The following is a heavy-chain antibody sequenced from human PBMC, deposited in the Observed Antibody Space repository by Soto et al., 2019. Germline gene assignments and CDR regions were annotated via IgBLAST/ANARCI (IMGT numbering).Heavy chain of an antibody. V-gene: IGHV3-33*01. J-gene: IGHJ6*02. Sequence: GGSLRLSCAASGFTFSSYGMHWVRQAPGKGLEWVAVIWYDGSNKYYADSVQGRFTISRDNSKNTLYLQMNSLRAEDTAVYYCARDTAPVGYYYGMDVWGQGTTVTVSS. D-gene: IGHD2-15*01. CDR1: GFTFSSYG. CDR3: ARDTAPVGYYYGMDV. CDR2: IWYDGSNK.